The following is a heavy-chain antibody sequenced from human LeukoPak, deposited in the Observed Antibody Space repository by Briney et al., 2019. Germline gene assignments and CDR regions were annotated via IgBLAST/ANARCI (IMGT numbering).Heavy chain of an antibody. CDR3: TREVERGGSYWGGDY. CDR1: GFTLGDYA. V-gene: IGHV3-49*04. J-gene: IGHJ4*02. CDR2: ITSKAYGGTT. Sequence: PGGSLRLSCTGSGFTLGDYAMNWVRQAPGKGLEWVGLITSKAYGGTTEYAASVKGRFTISRDDSKNIVHLQMNSLKIEDTAVHYCTREVERGGSYWGGDYWGQGTLVTVSS. D-gene: IGHD1-26*01.